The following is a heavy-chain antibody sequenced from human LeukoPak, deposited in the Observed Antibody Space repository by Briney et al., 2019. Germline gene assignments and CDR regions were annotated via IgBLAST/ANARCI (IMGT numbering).Heavy chain of an antibody. D-gene: IGHD1-14*01. CDR1: GGTFSSYA. J-gene: IGHJ4*02. Sequence: GASVKVSCKASGGTFSSYAISWVRQAPGQGLEWMGGIIPIFGTANYAQKFQGRVTITADESTSTAYMELSSLRSEDTAVYYCARVPGDAGGYFDYWGQGTLVTVSS. CDR2: IIPIFGTA. V-gene: IGHV1-69*13. CDR3: ARVPGDAGGYFDY.